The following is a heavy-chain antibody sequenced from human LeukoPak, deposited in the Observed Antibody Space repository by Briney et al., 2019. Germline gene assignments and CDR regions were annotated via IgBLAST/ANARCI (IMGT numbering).Heavy chain of an antibody. CDR3: ARVYYYGSGSYYRYFDY. CDR2: MNPNSGNT. CDR1: GYTFTSYD. V-gene: IGHV1-8*01. Sequence: ASVTVSFKASGYTFTSYDINWVRQATGQGLEWMGWMNPNSGNTGYAQKFQGRVTMTRNTSISTAYMELSRLRSEDTAVYYCARVYYYGSGSYYRYFDYWGQGTLVTVSS. D-gene: IGHD3-10*01. J-gene: IGHJ4*02.